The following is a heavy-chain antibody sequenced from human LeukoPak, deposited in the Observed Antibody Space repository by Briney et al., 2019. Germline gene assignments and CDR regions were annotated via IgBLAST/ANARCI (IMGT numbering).Heavy chain of an antibody. D-gene: IGHD3-22*01. CDR3: AKDYYDSSGYYYLDY. J-gene: IGHJ4*02. CDR2: ISGSGGST. V-gene: IGHV3-23*01. Sequence: GGSLRPSCAASGFTFSSYAMSWVRQAPGKGLEWVSAISGSGGSTYYADSVKGRFTISRDNSKNTLYLQMNSLRAEDTAVYYCAKDYYDSSGYYYLDYWGQGTLVTVSS. CDR1: GFTFSSYA.